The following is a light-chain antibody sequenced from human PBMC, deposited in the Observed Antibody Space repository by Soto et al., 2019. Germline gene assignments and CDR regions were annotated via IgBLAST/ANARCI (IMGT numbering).Light chain of an antibody. Sequence: EIVLTQSPGTLSLSPGERATLSCRASQSVSSSYLAWYQQKLGQAPRLLIYGASSRATGIPDRFSGSGSGTDFTLTMSRLEPEDFAVYYCQQYGSSPRTFGQGTKVEIK. CDR2: GAS. CDR1: QSVSSSY. V-gene: IGKV3-20*01. CDR3: QQYGSSPRT. J-gene: IGKJ1*01.